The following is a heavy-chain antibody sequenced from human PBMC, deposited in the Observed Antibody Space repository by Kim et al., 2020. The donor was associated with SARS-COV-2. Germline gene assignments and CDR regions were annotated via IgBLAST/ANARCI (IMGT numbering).Heavy chain of an antibody. CDR3: AGGTYRSSGYHFYMDV. CDR1: GASMFSYY. D-gene: IGHD6-19*01. V-gene: IGHV4-59*01. CDR2: IYDSGST. J-gene: IGHJ6*03. Sequence: SETLSLTCTVSGASMFSYYWSWIRQPPGKGLEWIGYIYDSGSTNYIPSLKSRVSISVDTSKNQFSLKLSSVTAADTAIYYCAGGTYRSSGYHFYMDVWGKGTTVTVSS.